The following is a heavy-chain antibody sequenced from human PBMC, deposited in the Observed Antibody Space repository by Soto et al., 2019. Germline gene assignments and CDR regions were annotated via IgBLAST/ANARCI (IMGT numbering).Heavy chain of an antibody. D-gene: IGHD2-15*01. V-gene: IGHV3-30-3*01. CDR3: ARAGPAAPESEPWSQERYCSGGSCYFDY. J-gene: IGHJ4*02. CDR1: GFTFSSYA. Sequence: GGSLRLSCAASGFTFSSYAMHWVRQAPGKGLEWVAVISYDGSNKYYADSVKGRFTISRDNSKNTLYLQMNSLRAEDTAVYYCARAGPAAPESEPWSQERYCSGGSCYFDYWGQGTLVTVSS. CDR2: ISYDGSNK.